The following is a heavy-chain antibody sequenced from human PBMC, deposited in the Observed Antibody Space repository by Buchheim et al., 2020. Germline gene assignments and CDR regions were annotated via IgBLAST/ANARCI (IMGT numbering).Heavy chain of an antibody. V-gene: IGHV4-34*01. Sequence: QVQLQQWGAGLLKPSETLSLTCAVYGGSFSGFYLSWIRQPPGKGLEWIGEMNQSGSANYDPSLKTRVTMSLDTSKNQFPLKLSSVTAADTAVYYCARGRYCNGGSCYYYWGQGTL. D-gene: IGHD2-15*01. J-gene: IGHJ4*02. CDR2: MNQSGSA. CDR3: ARGRYCNGGSCYYY. CDR1: GGSFSGFY.